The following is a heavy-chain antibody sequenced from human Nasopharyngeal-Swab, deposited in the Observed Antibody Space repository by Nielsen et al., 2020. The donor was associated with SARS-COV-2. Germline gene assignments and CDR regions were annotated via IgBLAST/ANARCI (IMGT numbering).Heavy chain of an antibody. V-gene: IGHV3-33*01. Sequence: GGSLRLSCAASGFTFSSYGMHWVRQAPGKGLEWVAVIWYDGSNKYYADSVKGRFTISRDNSKNTLYLQMNSLRAEDTAVYYCARGANWFDPWGQGTLITVSS. CDR2: IWYDGSNK. CDR3: ARGANWFDP. CDR1: GFTFSSYG. J-gene: IGHJ5*02. D-gene: IGHD1-26*01.